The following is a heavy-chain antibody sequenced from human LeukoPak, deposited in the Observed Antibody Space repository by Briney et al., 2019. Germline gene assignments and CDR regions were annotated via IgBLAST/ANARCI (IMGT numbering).Heavy chain of an antibody. J-gene: IGHJ6*02. CDR3: AAETLRDYYYGMDV. CDR2: IVVGSGNT. Sequence: GASVKVSCKASGFTFTSSAVQWVRQARGQRLEWIGWIVVGSGNTNYAQKFQERVTITRDMSTSTAYMELSSLRSEDTAVYYCAAETLRDYYYGMDVWGQGTTVTVPS. V-gene: IGHV1-58*01. CDR1: GFTFTSSA. D-gene: IGHD4-17*01.